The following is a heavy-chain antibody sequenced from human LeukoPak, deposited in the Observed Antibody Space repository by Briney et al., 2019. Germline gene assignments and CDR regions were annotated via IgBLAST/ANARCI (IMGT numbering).Heavy chain of an antibody. D-gene: IGHD2-15*01. J-gene: IGHJ4*02. CDR1: GFTFSSNW. Sequence: GGSLRLSCAASGFTFSSNWRSWLRQAPGKGLEWVANIRQDGSDKYYMDSVKGRFTISRDNAKNSLSLQMNSLRVEDTAVYYCARDRDCGDGGCYPHFDYWGQGVRVTVSS. CDR3: ARDRDCGDGGCYPHFDY. V-gene: IGHV3-7*01. CDR2: IRQDGSDK.